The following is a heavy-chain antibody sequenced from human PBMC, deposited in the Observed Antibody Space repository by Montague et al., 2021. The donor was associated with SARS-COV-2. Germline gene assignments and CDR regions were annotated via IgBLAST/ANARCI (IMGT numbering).Heavy chain of an antibody. V-gene: IGHV4-39*01. D-gene: IGHD4-23*01. CDR1: GGSVSSRSYY. CDR2: IYYSGST. CDR3: ARRGDYGGPRFDY. Sequence: SETLSLTCTVSGGSVSSRSYYWGWIRQPPGKGLECIGSIYYSGSTHYNPSLKSRVTISVDTSKNQFSLKLSSVTAADTAVYYCARRGDYGGPRFDYWGQGTLVSVSS. J-gene: IGHJ4*02.